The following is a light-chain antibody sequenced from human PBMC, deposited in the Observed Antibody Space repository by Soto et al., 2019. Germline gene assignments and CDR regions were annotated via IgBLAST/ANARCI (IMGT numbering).Light chain of an antibody. CDR3: QQTYTGAN. V-gene: IGKV1-39*01. CDR1: QSIRSY. Sequence: DIQLTQSPSSLSASVGDRVTITCRASQSIRSYLNWYQQKPGKAPKLLIFAASNLQSGVPSRFSGSGSGTDFTLTINSLQPEDFASYYCQQTYTGANVGQGKRLEIK. CDR2: AAS. J-gene: IGKJ5*01.